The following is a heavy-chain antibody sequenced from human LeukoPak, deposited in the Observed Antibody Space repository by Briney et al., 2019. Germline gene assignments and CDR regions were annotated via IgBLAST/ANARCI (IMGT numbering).Heavy chain of an antibody. CDR2: IKQDGSEK. CDR1: GFTFSSYW. CDR3: ARATYYYGSSWFDP. V-gene: IGHV3-7*01. J-gene: IGHJ5*02. Sequence: PGGSLRLSCAASGFTFSSYWMSWVRQAPGKGLEWVANIKQDGSEKYYVDSVKGRFTISRDNAKNSLYLQMNSLRAEDTAVYYCARATYYYGSSWFDPWGQGTLVTVSS. D-gene: IGHD3-10*01.